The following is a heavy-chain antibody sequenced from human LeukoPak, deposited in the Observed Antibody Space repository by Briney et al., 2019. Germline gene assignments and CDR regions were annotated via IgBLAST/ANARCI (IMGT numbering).Heavy chain of an antibody. Sequence: ASVKVSCKASGYTFTGYYMHWVLQAPGQGLEWMGWINPNSGGTNYAQKFQGRVTMTGDTSISTAYMELSRLRSDDTAVYYCAREYGSGSFDWFDPWGQGTLVTVSS. V-gene: IGHV1-2*02. CDR3: AREYGSGSFDWFDP. CDR2: INPNSGGT. D-gene: IGHD3-10*01. J-gene: IGHJ5*02. CDR1: GYTFTGYY.